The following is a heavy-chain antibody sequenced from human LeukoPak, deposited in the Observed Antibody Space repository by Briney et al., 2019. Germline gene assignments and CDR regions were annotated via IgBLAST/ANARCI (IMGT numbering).Heavy chain of an antibody. J-gene: IGHJ4*02. CDR2: ISNNGGYT. CDR3: AKQLGYCSDCSCYFPY. D-gene: IGHD2-15*01. V-gene: IGHV3-23*01. CDR1: GFTFSSSA. Sequence: GGCLRLSCAASGFTFSSSAISWVRQAPGKGMEWDSAISNNGGYTYYADSVQGRFTISRDNSKSTLCLQMNSLRAEDTAVYYCAKQLGYCSDCSCYFPYWGQGTLVTVSS.